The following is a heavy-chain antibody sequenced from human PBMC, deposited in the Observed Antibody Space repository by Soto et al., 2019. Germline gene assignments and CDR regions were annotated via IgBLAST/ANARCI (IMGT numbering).Heavy chain of an antibody. Sequence: QVQLVQSGAEVKKPGASVKISCKASGYTFTSYYMHWVRQAPGQGLEWMGIINPSGGSTSYAQKFQGRGTMTRDTSTSTVYKELSSLRSEDTAVYYCARALTMSGYPYHFDYWGQGTLVTVSS. V-gene: IGHV1-46*01. CDR3: ARALTMSGYPYHFDY. D-gene: IGHD3-3*01. J-gene: IGHJ4*02. CDR2: INPSGGST. CDR1: GYTFTSYY.